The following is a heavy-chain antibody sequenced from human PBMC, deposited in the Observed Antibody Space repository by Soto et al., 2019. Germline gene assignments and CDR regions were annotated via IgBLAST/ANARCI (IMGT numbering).Heavy chain of an antibody. V-gene: IGHV1-69*13. CDR1: GCTFSSYA. Sequence: ASVKVSCKASGCTFSSYAISWVRQAPGQGLEWMGGIIPIFGTANYAQKFQGRVTITADESTSTAYMELSSLRSEDTAVYYCARGFRRFGHYYFDYWGQGTPVNVSS. CDR3: ARGFRRFGHYYFDY. D-gene: IGHD3-10*01. J-gene: IGHJ4*02. CDR2: IIPIFGTA.